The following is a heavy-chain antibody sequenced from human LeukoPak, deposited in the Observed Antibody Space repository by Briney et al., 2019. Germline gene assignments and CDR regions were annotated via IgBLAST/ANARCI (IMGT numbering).Heavy chain of an antibody. Sequence: PSETLSLTCTVSGGSISSYYWSWIRQPPGKGLEWIGYIYYSGSTNYNPSLKSRVTISVDTSKNQFSLKLSSVTAADTAVYYCARDVGATTSWFDPWGQGTLVTVSS. CDR1: GGSISSYY. CDR2: IYYSGST. CDR3: ARDVGATTSWFDP. J-gene: IGHJ5*02. D-gene: IGHD1-26*01. V-gene: IGHV4-59*12.